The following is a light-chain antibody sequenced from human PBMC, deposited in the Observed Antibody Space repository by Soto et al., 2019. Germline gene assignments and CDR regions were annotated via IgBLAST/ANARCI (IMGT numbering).Light chain of an antibody. CDR2: GAS. Sequence: DIQMTQSPSSLSASVGDRITITCRASQGIANYVAWYQQKPGKVPTLLIYGASTLQSGVPSRFSSSGSGTDFTLTISSLRPEDVATYYCQNYHCAPRTFGQGTKVEL. J-gene: IGKJ1*01. CDR3: QNYHCAPRT. CDR1: QGIANY. V-gene: IGKV1-27*01.